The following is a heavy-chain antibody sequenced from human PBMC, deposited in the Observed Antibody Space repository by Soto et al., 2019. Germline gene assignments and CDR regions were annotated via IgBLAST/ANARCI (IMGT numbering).Heavy chain of an antibody. CDR3: ARHGYNYGGGYFDY. Sequence: EVQLVESGGGLVQPGGSLRLSCAASGVTVSSNYMSWVRQATGKGLEWVVVIYSGGSTYYADSVKGRFTISRDNSKDTLYLQMKSLRAEDTAVYYCARHGYNYGGGYFDYWGQGTLVTVSS. CDR1: GVTVSSNY. V-gene: IGHV3-66*04. CDR2: IYSGGST. J-gene: IGHJ4*02. D-gene: IGHD5-18*01.